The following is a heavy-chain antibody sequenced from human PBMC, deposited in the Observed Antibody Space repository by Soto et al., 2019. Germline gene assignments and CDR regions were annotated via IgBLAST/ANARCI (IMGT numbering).Heavy chain of an antibody. D-gene: IGHD6-13*01. CDR2: IYYSGST. V-gene: IGHV4-31*03. CDR3: ARAAVIAAALYFDY. J-gene: IGHJ4*02. CDR1: GGSISSGGYY. Sequence: SETLSLTCTVSGGSISSGGYYWSWIRQHPGKGLEGIGYIYYSGSTYYNPSLKSRVTISVDTSKNQFSLKLSSVTAADTAVYYCARAAVIAAALYFDYWGQGTLVTSPQ.